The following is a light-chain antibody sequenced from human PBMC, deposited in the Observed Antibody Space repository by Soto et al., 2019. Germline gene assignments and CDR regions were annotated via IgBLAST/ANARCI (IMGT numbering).Light chain of an antibody. Sequence: EVLLPQSPATLSLSPGERATLSCRASQSVSNFFAWYQQKPGQAPRLLIYAASNRATGIPARFSGSGSRTDFTLTISTLEPEDFAVYYYHQRSSWRMSSFGQGTKLEIK. J-gene: IGKJ2*01. CDR3: HQRSSWRMSS. CDR1: QSVSNF. CDR2: AAS. V-gene: IGKV3-11*01.